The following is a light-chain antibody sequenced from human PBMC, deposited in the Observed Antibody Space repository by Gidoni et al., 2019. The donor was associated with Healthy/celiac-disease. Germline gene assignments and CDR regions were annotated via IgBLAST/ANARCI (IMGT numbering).Light chain of an antibody. CDR2: AAS. CDR1: QSISSY. J-gene: IGKJ4*01. Sequence: DIQMTQSPSSLSASVGDRVTITCRASQSISSYLNWYQQKPGKAPKRLIYAASSLQSGVPPRFSGSGSETDFTLTISSLQPEDFATYYCQQSYSTPPTFGGGTKVEIK. CDR3: QQSYSTPPT. V-gene: IGKV1-39*01.